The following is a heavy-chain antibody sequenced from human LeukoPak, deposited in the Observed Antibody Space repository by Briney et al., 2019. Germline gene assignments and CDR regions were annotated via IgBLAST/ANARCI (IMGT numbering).Heavy chain of an antibody. V-gene: IGHV3-7*01. Sequence: PGGSLRLSCVVSGFTFSNYWMDWVRQAPGKGLEWVAFIKQDGSETSYVYSVKGRFTISRDNAKTSLYLQMNSLRVEDTAAYYCATRGDLSWFGALRHWSQGTLVTVFS. CDR2: IKQDGSET. J-gene: IGHJ4*02. D-gene: IGHD3-16*02. CDR3: ATRGDLSWFGALRH. CDR1: GFTFSNYW.